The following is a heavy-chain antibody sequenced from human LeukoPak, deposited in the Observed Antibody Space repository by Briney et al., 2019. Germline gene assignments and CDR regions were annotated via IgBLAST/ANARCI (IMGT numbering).Heavy chain of an antibody. D-gene: IGHD5-18*01. V-gene: IGHV4-39*01. CDR2: IHYSGNT. CDR3: ANMFKTMVTPYFDC. CDR1: GGSISSNIYY. Sequence: SETLSLTCTVSGGSISSNIYYWGWIRQPPGKGLEWIGSIHYSGNTYYNPSLKSRVTISVDTSKNQFSLKLNSVTAADTALYYCANMFKTMVTPYFDCWGQGTLVTVSS. J-gene: IGHJ4*02.